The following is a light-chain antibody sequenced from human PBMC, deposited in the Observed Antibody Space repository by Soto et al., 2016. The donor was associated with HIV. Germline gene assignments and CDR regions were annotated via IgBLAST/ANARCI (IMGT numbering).Light chain of an antibody. Sequence: SYVLTQPPSVSAAPGQTARITCLRDSFVGDGVNWYQQRPGQAPLLVVYLNSDRPSGIPERFSGSYSGHTATLTITRVEVGDEADYYCQVWDGNDDRVVFGGGTKLTVL. CDR3: QVWDGNDDRVV. J-gene: IGLJ2*01. CDR2: LNS. CDR1: SFVGDG. V-gene: IGLV3-21*02.